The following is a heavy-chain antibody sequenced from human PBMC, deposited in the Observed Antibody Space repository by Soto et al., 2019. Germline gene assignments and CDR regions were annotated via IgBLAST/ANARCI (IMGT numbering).Heavy chain of an antibody. CDR2: IWYDGSNK. V-gene: IGHV3-33*01. D-gene: IGHD3-3*01. Sequence: PGGSLRLSCAASGFTFSSYGMHWVRQAPGKGLEWVAVIWYDGSNKYYADSVKGRFTISRDNSKNTLYLQMNSLRAEDTAVYYCARAGDDFWSGYYTAYYYYYMDVWGKGTTVTVSS. J-gene: IGHJ6*03. CDR3: ARAGDDFWSGYYTAYYYYYMDV. CDR1: GFTFSSYG.